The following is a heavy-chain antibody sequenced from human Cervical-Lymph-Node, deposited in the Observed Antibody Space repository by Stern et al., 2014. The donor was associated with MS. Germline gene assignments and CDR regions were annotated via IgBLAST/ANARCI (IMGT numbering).Heavy chain of an antibody. CDR2: IHYSGTT. CDR3: ARLVVTRAAEAFDT. Sequence: QLQLQESGPGLVKPSETLSLTCTVSGGSVSSTFFCGWIRQSPGKTLEWIGNIHYSGTTHYSPSLRSRSTMSVNTSKNQFSLRLTFETAADTAVYYCARLVVTRAAEAFDTWGQGAMISVSS. J-gene: IGHJ3*02. V-gene: IGHV4-39*01. D-gene: IGHD2-21*02. CDR1: GGSVSSTFF.